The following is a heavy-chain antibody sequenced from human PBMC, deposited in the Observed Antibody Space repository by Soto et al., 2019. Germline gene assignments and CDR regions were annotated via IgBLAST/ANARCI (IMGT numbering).Heavy chain of an antibody. V-gene: IGHV3-30-3*01. D-gene: IGHD3-3*01. J-gene: IGHJ4*02. CDR2: ISYDGSNK. CDR3: ARTWLLSLAVGDY. CDR1: GFTFSSYA. Sequence: GGSLRLSCAASGFTFSSYAMHWVRQAPGKGLEWVAVISYDGSNKYYAQKLQGRVTMTTDTSTSTAYMELRSLRSDDTAVYYCARTWLLSLAVGDYWGQGTLVTVSS.